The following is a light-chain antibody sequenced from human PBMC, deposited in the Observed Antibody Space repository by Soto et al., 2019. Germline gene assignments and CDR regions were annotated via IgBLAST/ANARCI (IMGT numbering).Light chain of an antibody. V-gene: IGKV3-20*01. CDR2: DAS. CDR3: QHDGSSGT. J-gene: IGKJ1*01. CDR1: QSVTNY. Sequence: EMVLTQSPGTLSLSTGERATLSCRASQSVTNYIAWYQQRPGQAPRLLIYDASNRASGIPDRFSGSGSGTDFTLTISRLEPEDFAVYYCQHDGSSGTFGQGTKVDI.